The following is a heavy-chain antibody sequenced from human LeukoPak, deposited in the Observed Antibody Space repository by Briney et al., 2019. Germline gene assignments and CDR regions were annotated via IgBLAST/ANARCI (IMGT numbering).Heavy chain of an antibody. CDR3: ATDQLASGNSEAFDI. CDR2: INPNSGNT. J-gene: IGHJ3*02. Sequence: ASVTVSCKASGYTFTSYDINWVRQATGQGLEWMGWINPNSGNTGYAQKFQGSVTMTRNTSISTAYMELSSLRSEDTAVYYCATDQLASGNSEAFDICGQGIMVTVSS. CDR1: GYTFTSYD. V-gene: IGHV1-8*01. D-gene: IGHD4-23*01.